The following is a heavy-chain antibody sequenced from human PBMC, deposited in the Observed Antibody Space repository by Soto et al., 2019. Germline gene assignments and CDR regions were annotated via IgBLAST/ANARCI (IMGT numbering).Heavy chain of an antibody. Sequence: GSLRLACAAYGFTFSSYAMNWVRQTQEKGLEWVSSISSTSSYTHYSDSVKGRFTISRDNANNSLFLQMNSLRAEDTDTYYCARDLALAGNYWGQGVLVTVYS. J-gene: IGHJ4*02. CDR3: ARDLALAGNY. CDR1: GFTFSSYA. D-gene: IGHD6-19*01. CDR2: ISSTSSYT. V-gene: IGHV3-21*01.